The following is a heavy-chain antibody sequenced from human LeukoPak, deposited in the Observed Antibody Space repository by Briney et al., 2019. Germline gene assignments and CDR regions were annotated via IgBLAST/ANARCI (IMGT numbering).Heavy chain of an antibody. J-gene: IGHJ4*02. V-gene: IGHV4-59*12. CDR2: IYYSGST. Sequence: GSLRLSCSSSGLTFSNYWMSWVRQPPGKGLEWIGYIYYSGSTYYNPSLKSRVTISVDTSKNQFSLKLSSVTAADTAVYYCARVLGRLDDYWGQGTLVTVSS. CDR1: GLTFSNYW. D-gene: IGHD1-26*01. CDR3: ARVLGRLDDY.